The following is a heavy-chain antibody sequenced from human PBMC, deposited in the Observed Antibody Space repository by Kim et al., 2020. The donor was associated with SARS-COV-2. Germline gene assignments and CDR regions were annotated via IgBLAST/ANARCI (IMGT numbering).Heavy chain of an antibody. CDR2: ISSSSSYI. V-gene: IGHV3-21*01. CDR3: ASLKDIVVVVAATFGYYYYGMDV. J-gene: IGHJ6*02. CDR1: GFTFSSYS. Sequence: GGSLRLSCAASGFTFSSYSMNWVRQAPGKGLEWVSSISSSSSYIYYADSVKGRFTISRDNAKNSLYLQMNSLRAEDTAVYYCASLKDIVVVVAATFGYYYYGMDVLGQGTTVTVSS. D-gene: IGHD2-15*01.